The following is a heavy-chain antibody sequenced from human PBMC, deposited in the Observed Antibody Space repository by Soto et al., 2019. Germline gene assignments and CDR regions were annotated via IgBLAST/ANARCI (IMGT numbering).Heavy chain of an antibody. CDR1: GFTFSSYS. V-gene: IGHV3-21*01. CDR3: AREVLTYYDFWSGYPPDV. Sequence: GGSLRLSCAASGFTFSSYSMNWVRQAPGKGLEWVSSISSSSSYIYYADSVKGRFTISRDNAKNSLYLQMNSLRAEDTAVYYCAREVLTYYDFWSGYPPDVWGKGTTVTVSS. J-gene: IGHJ6*04. D-gene: IGHD3-3*01. CDR2: ISSSSSYI.